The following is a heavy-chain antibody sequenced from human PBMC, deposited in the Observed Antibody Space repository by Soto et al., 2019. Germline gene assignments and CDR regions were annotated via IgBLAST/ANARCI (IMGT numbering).Heavy chain of an antibody. Sequence: GGALRLSCAASGFTFSSYAVHWVRQAPGKGLEWVAVISFDGSDTYYADSVKGRFTISRDNSKNTLYLQMNSLRAEDTAVYYCARAPVVRTTRYYYYYAMDVWGQGTTVTVSS. CDR2: ISFDGSDT. CDR1: GFTFSSYA. CDR3: ARAPVVRTTRYYYYYAMDV. J-gene: IGHJ6*02. D-gene: IGHD1-1*01. V-gene: IGHV3-30-3*01.